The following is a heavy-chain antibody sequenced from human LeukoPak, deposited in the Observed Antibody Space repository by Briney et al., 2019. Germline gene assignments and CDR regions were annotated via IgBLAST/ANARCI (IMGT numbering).Heavy chain of an antibody. CDR1: GFTFSSYS. CDR2: ISSSSTTI. V-gene: IGHV3-48*04. J-gene: IGHJ4*02. D-gene: IGHD1-14*01. CDR3: ARGVENHFDY. Sequence: GGSLRLSCAASGFTFSSYSMMWVRQARGKGLEWVSYISSSSTTIYHADSVKGRFTISRDNAKNSLYLQMNSLRAEDTAVYYCARGVENHFDYLGQGTLVTVSS.